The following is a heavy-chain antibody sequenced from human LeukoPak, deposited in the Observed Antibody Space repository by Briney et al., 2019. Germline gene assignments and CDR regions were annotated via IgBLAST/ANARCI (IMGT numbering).Heavy chain of an antibody. CDR2: INPNSGGT. Sequence: ASVKVSCKASGGAFSSYAISWVRQAPGQGLEWMGWINPNSGGTNYAQKFQGRVTMTRDTSISTAYMELSRLRSDDTAVYYCARDAESSTSPYYYYYYMDVWGKGTTVTVSS. CDR3: ARDAESSTSPYYYYYYMDV. CDR1: GGAFSSYA. V-gene: IGHV1-2*02. J-gene: IGHJ6*03. D-gene: IGHD2-2*01.